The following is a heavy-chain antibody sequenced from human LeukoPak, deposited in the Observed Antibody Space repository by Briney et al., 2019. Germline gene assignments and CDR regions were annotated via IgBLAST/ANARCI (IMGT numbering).Heavy chain of an antibody. CDR3: ARVGGYCSSTSCQGHDAFDI. J-gene: IGHJ3*02. Sequence: GGSLRLSCAASGFTFSSYAMSWVRQAPGKGLEWVSAISGSGGSTYYADSVKGRFTISRDNSKNTLYLQMNSLRAEDTAVYYCARVGGYCSSTSCQGHDAFDIWGQGTMVTVSS. D-gene: IGHD2-2*01. CDR1: GFTFSSYA. CDR2: ISGSGGST. V-gene: IGHV3-23*01.